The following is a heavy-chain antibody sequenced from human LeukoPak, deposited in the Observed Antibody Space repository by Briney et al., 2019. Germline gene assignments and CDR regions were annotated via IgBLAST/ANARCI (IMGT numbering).Heavy chain of an antibody. D-gene: IGHD3-3*01. Sequence: QSGGSLRLSCAASGFTFSSYSMNWVRQAPGKGLEWVSYISTSSSTIYYADSVKGRFTISRDNAKNSLYLQMNSLRAEDTAVYYCARDHVTIFGVVIPDAFDIWGQGTMVTVSS. CDR3: ARDHVTIFGVVIPDAFDI. J-gene: IGHJ3*02. CDR1: GFTFSSYS. V-gene: IGHV3-48*01. CDR2: ISTSSSTI.